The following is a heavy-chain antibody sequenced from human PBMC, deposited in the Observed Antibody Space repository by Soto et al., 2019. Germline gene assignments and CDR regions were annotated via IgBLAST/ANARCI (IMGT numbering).Heavy chain of an antibody. Sequence: PGGSLRLSCAASGFTFSSYAMSWVRQAPGKGLEWVSAISGSGGSTYYADSVKGRFTISRDNSKNTLYLQMNSLRAEDTAVYYCAKSPEGSSSWYLEVYMDVWGKGTTVTVSS. CDR3: AKSPEGSSSWYLEVYMDV. CDR2: ISGSGGST. V-gene: IGHV3-23*01. J-gene: IGHJ6*03. CDR1: GFTFSSYA. D-gene: IGHD6-13*01.